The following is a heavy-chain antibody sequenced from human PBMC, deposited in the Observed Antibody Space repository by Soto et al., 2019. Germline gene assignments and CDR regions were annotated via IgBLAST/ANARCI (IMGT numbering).Heavy chain of an antibody. CDR3: ARHTLMDV. V-gene: IGHV5-51*01. Sequence: GESLKISCKGSGYSLSNYWIGWVRQMPGKDLEWMGIIYPGDSDTRYSPSLQGQVIISADKYISTAYLQWSSLKASDTAMYYCARHTLMDVWGQGTTVTVSS. J-gene: IGHJ6*02. CDR2: IYPGDSDT. CDR1: GYSLSNYW.